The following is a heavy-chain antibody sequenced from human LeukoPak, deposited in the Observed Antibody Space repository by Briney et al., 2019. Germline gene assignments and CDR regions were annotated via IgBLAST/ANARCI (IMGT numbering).Heavy chain of an antibody. CDR2: INPNSGGT. V-gene: IGHV1-2*02. J-gene: IGHJ4*02. CDR3: ARVPGGQLVFDY. Sequence: ASVKVSCKASGYTFTGYYMHWVRQAPGQGLEWMGWINPNSGGTNYAQKFQGRATMTRDTSISTAYMELSRLRSDDTAVYYCARVPGGQLVFDYWGQGTLVTVSS. CDR1: GYTFTGYY. D-gene: IGHD6-6*01.